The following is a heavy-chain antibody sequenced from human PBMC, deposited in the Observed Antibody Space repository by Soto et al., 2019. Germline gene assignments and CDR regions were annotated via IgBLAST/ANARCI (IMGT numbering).Heavy chain of an antibody. J-gene: IGHJ4*02. D-gene: IGHD3-10*01. CDR1: GYTFTDNG. CDR3: SSSSISGIFYYYY. CDR2: INPNNGNT. V-gene: IGHV1-18*01. Sequence: QVQLVQSGAEVKKPGASVKVSCKASGYTFTDNGVSWMRQAPGQGLEWMGWINPNNGNTKYAQNFQGRVTRTTDTSRSTAYVELRRLRSDDTAMYYCSSSSISGIFYYYYWGQGTLVTVSS.